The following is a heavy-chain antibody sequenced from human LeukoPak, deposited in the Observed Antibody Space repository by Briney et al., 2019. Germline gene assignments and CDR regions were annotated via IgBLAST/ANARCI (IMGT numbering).Heavy chain of an antibody. V-gene: IGHV1-18*01. CDR1: GYTFISYD. J-gene: IGHJ4*02. CDR2: MNPNSGNT. CDR3: ARLFPTYYYDSSGYYIDY. D-gene: IGHD3-22*01. Sequence: ASVKVSCKASGYTFISYDINWVRQVTGQGLEWMGWMNPNSGNTNYAQKLQGRVTMTTDTSTSTAYMELRSLRSDDTAVYYCARLFPTYYYDSSGYYIDYWGQGTLVTVSS.